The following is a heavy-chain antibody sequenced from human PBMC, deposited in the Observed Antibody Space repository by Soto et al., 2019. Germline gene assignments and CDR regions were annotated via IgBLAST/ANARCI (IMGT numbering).Heavy chain of an antibody. Sequence: QVQLQESGPGLVKPSETLSLTCTVSGGSVSSGSYYWSWIRQPPGKGLEWIGYIYYSGSTNYNPSLKSRVTISVDTSKNQFSLKLSSVTAADTAVYYCARDYGDSSGYYLDAFDIWGQGTMVTVSS. J-gene: IGHJ3*02. D-gene: IGHD3-22*01. CDR1: GGSVSSGSYY. V-gene: IGHV4-61*01. CDR3: ARDYGDSSGYYLDAFDI. CDR2: IYYSGST.